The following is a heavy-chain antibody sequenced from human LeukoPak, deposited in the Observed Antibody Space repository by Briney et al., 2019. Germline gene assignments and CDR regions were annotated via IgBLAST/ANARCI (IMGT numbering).Heavy chain of an antibody. D-gene: IGHD3-3*01. V-gene: IGHV4-59*12. Sequence: SETLSLTCTVSGGSISSYYWSWIRQPPGKGLEWIGYIYYSGSTNYNPSLKSRVTISVDTSKNQFSLKLSSVTAADTAVYYCARGVPITIFGVVIIQPDYFDYWGQGTLVTVSS. CDR1: GGSISSYY. CDR2: IYYSGST. CDR3: ARGVPITIFGVVIIQPDYFDY. J-gene: IGHJ4*02.